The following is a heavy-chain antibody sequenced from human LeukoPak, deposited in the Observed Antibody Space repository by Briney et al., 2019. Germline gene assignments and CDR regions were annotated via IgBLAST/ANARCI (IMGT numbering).Heavy chain of an antibody. Sequence: ASVKVSCKASGYTFTSYGISWVRQAPGQGLEWMGWISAYNGNTNYAQKLQGRVTMTTDTSTSTAYMELRSLRSDDTAVYYRARDAYGGKAYYFDYWGQGTLVTVSS. CDR3: ARDAYGGKAYYFDY. V-gene: IGHV1-18*01. J-gene: IGHJ4*02. D-gene: IGHD4-23*01. CDR1: GYTFTSYG. CDR2: ISAYNGNT.